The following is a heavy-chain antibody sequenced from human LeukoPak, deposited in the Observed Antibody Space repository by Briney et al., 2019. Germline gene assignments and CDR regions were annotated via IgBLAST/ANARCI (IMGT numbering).Heavy chain of an antibody. CDR1: EFTFSTYC. CDR3: ANLGNTNY. V-gene: IGHV3-74*01. J-gene: IGHJ4*02. D-gene: IGHD3-16*01. CDR2: INSDGTNT. Sequence: GGSLRLSCAASEFTFSTYCMHWVRQAPGKGLVWVSRINSDGTNTDYADSVKGRFTISRDNAKNTLYMQMNSLRVDDTAVYYCANLGNTNYWGQGTLVTVSS.